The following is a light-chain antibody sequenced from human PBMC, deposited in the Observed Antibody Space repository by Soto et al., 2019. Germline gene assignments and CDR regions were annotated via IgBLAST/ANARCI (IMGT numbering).Light chain of an antibody. CDR2: MNN. CDR3: AAWDDSLDGHVV. J-gene: IGLJ2*01. CDR1: RSNIGSNT. Sequence: QAVVTQPPSASGTPGQTVTISCSGSRSNIGSNTVNWYQQVPGTAPKLLIYMNNQRPSGVPDRFSGSKSGTSASLAISGLQSEDEADYYCAAWDDSLDGHVVFGGGTKVTVL. V-gene: IGLV1-44*01.